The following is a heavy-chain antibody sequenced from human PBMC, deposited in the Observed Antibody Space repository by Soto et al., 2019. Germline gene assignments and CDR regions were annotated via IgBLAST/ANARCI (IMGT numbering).Heavy chain of an antibody. CDR3: AREADYESSGYYYFY. D-gene: IGHD3-22*01. V-gene: IGHV1-69*01. CDR2: IIPIFGTA. Sequence: QVQLVQSGAEVKKPGSSVKVSCKSSGGTFSSYAISWVRQAPGQGLEWMGGIIPIFGTANYAQKFQGRVTITADESTRTAYMELSSLRSEDTAVYDCAREADYESSGYYYFYWGQGTLVTVSS. J-gene: IGHJ4*02. CDR1: GGTFSSYA.